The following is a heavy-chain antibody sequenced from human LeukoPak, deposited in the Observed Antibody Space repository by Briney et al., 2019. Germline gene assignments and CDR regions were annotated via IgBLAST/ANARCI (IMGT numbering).Heavy chain of an antibody. CDR3: AKDRGGGSQLGDAFDV. J-gene: IGHJ3*01. CDR2: ISYSSATI. D-gene: IGHD2-15*01. CDR1: GFTFDEYA. V-gene: IGHV3-9*01. Sequence: SRSLRLSCAASGFTFDEYALHWVRQAPGKGLEWVSGISYSSATIGYVDSVKGRFIISRDNAKNSLYLQMNSLRAEDTALYFCAKDRGGGSQLGDAFDVWGQGTMVSVSS.